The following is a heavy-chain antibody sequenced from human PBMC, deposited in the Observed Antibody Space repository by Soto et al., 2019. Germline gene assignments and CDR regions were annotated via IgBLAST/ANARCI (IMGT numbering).Heavy chain of an antibody. CDR1: GFTFSDYY. V-gene: IGHV3-11*01. Sequence: QVQLVESGGGLVKPGGSLRLSCAASGFTFSDYYMSWIRQAPGKGLEWVSYISSSGSTIYYADSVKGRFTISRDNAKNSRYLQMNSLRAEDTAVYYCARDHRSLAARRHYYYGMDVWGQGTTVTVSS. CDR3: ARDHRSLAARRHYYYGMDV. J-gene: IGHJ6*02. D-gene: IGHD6-6*01. CDR2: ISSSGSTI.